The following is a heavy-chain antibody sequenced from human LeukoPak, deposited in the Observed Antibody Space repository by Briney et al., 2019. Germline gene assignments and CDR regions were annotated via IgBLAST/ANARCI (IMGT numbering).Heavy chain of an antibody. J-gene: IGHJ4*02. CDR2: INEDESKQ. V-gene: IGHV3-7*04. CDR1: GFTFRRYW. CDR3: TRDSPGYGAYDFD. D-gene: IGHD5-12*01. Sequence: GGSLRLSCAASGFTFRRYWMSWVRQAPGKGLEWVGNINEDESKQYYMDSVKGRFTISRDNAKNSLYLQMNSLRAEDTAVYYCTRDSPGYGAYDFDWGQGTLVTVSS.